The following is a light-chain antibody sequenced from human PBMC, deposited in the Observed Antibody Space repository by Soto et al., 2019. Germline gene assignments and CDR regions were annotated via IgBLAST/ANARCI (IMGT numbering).Light chain of an antibody. Sequence: IVLTQSPGTLSLSPGERATLSCGASQSVTNNFLAWYQQKPGQAPRLLIYGASIRATGVPDRFSGSGSGTDFTLTISRLEPGDFAVYYCQQYCTPLFTFGPGTKVDIK. CDR1: QSVTNNF. V-gene: IGKV3-20*01. CDR3: QQYCTPLFT. J-gene: IGKJ3*01. CDR2: GAS.